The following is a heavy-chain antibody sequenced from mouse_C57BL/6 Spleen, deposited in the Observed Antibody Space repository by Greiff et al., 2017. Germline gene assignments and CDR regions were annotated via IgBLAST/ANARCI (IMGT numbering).Heavy chain of an antibody. CDR2: INPSNGGT. V-gene: IGHV1-53*01. D-gene: IGHD1-1*01. Sequence: QVQLQQPGTELVKPGASVKLSCKASGSTFTSYWMHWVKQRPGQGLEWIGNINPSNGGTNYNQKFKGKATLTVDKSSSTAYMQLSSLTSEDSAVYYCAIGYYGSSPLAMDYWGQGTSVTVSS. CDR3: AIGYYGSSPLAMDY. CDR1: GSTFTSYW. J-gene: IGHJ4*01.